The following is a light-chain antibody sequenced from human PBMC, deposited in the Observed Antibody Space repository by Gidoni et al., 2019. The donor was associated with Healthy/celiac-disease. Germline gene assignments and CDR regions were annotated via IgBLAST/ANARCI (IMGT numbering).Light chain of an antibody. J-gene: IGLJ2*01. V-gene: IGLV2-14*03. CDR2: DVS. CDR3: SSYTSSSTLVV. CDR1: SSDVGGYNY. Sequence: QSALTQPASVSGSPGQSITISFTGTSSDVGGYNYVSWYQQHQGKAPKLMIYDVSNRPSGVSNRFSGAKSGNTASLTISGLQAEDEADYYCSSYTSSSTLVVFGGGTKLTVL.